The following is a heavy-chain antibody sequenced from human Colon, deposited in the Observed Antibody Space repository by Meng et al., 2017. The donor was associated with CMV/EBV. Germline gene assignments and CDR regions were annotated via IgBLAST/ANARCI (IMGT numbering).Heavy chain of an antibody. CDR2: IHGDDTN. Sequence: HITWHVHGPPLLTHTTTPPPHVSFSGVSLINITVSVGWIRQPPGKALEWLALIHGDDTNEYNPSLSNRLTVTRDTSKHQVFLTLTNVDPVDTGTYYCVQRHSSSTGEVHWGQGTLVTVSS. V-gene: IGHV2-5*02. D-gene: IGHD6-6*01. CDR1: GVSLINITVS. CDR3: VQRHSSSTGEVH. J-gene: IGHJ4*02.